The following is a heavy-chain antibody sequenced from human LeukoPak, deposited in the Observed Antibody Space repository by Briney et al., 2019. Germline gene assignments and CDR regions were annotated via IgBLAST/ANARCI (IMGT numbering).Heavy chain of an antibody. J-gene: IGHJ4*02. CDR2: IIPVLGIT. D-gene: IGHD6-13*01. Sequence: GASVKVSCKASGDTFSTNGISWVRQAPGQGLEWMGRIIPVLGITNYAQQFQGRVTITADTSTTTVYLELNSLRSEDTDVYYCASATPRIAAAGGGDWGQGTLVTVSS. V-gene: IGHV1-69*04. CDR1: GDTFSTNG. CDR3: ASATPRIAAAGGGD.